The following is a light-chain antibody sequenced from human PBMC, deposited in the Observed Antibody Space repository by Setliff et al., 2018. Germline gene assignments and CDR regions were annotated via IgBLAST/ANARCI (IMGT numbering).Light chain of an antibody. CDR1: SSNIGGNT. J-gene: IGLJ1*01. Sequence: QSVLTQPLSTSGTPGQRVTISCSGSSSNIGGNTVNWYQQLPGTAPRLLIFSNNDRPSGVSNRFTGSKSGTSASLTISGLQSEDEGDYYCAAWDDSLTGSYVFGTGTKVTVL. CDR3: AAWDDSLTGSYV. CDR2: SNN. V-gene: IGLV1-44*01.